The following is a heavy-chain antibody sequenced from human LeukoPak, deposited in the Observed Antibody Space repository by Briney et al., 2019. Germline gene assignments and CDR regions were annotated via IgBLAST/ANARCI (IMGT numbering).Heavy chain of an antibody. D-gene: IGHD3-10*01. CDR2: ISGSGGGT. J-gene: IGHJ4*02. V-gene: IGHV3-23*01. CDR3: AKRGVVIRVVLVGFHKEAYYFDS. CDR1: GITLSNYG. Sequence: GGSLRLSCAVSGITLSNYGMSWVRQAPGKGLEWVAGISGSGGGTVYADSVKGRFTVSRDNPKNTLYLQMNSLRAEDTAVYFCAKRGVVIRVVLVGFHKEAYYFDSWGQGALVTVSS.